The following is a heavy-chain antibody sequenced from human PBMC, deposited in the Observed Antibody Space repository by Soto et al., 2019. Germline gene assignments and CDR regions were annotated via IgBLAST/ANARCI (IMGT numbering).Heavy chain of an antibody. V-gene: IGHV4-59*01. D-gene: IGHD3-3*01. CDR1: GGSISNYF. J-gene: IGHJ4*02. Sequence: PSETLSLACTVSGGSISNYFWSWVRQPPGKGLEWVGFIYYNGSTQYNPSLKSRVTMSVDTSKNQFSLKLNSVTAADTAVYYCAREPSWSGYFEFWGPGALVTVSS. CDR3: AREPSWSGYFEF. CDR2: IYYNGST.